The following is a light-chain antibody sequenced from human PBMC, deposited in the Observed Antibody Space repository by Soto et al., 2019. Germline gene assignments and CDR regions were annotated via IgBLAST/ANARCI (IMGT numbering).Light chain of an antibody. V-gene: IGKV1-9*01. CDR2: DAS. J-gene: IGKJ5*01. CDR3: QQYDNWPPIT. CDR1: HDISTY. Sequence: DIQLTQSPSLLSASVGDRVTMTCRASHDISTYLAWYQQKPGKAPKLLIYDASTLQSGVPSRFSGSGSGTEFTLTISSLQSEDFAVYYCQQYDNWPPITFGQGTRLEIK.